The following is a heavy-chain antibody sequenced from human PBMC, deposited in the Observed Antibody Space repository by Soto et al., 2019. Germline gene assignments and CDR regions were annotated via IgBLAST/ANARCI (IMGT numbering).Heavy chain of an antibody. V-gene: IGHV3-23*01. J-gene: IGHJ1*01. CDR2: IST. Sequence: GGSLRLSCAASGFTFSSYAMSWVRQAPGKGLEWVSGISTYYADSVKGRFTISRDNSKNTLYLQMNSLRAEDTAVYYCAKGVPGIAVAGTGYFQHWGQGTLVTVSS. D-gene: IGHD6-19*01. CDR3: AKGVPGIAVAGTGYFQH. CDR1: GFTFSSYA.